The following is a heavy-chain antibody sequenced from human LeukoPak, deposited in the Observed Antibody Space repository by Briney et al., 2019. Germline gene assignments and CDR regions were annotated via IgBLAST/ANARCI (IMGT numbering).Heavy chain of an antibody. CDR1: GFTFSSYS. CDR3: ARDINRITIFGVITDINYYGMDV. D-gene: IGHD3-3*01. CDR2: ISSSSSYI. J-gene: IGHJ6*02. Sequence: GGSLRLSCAASGFTFSSYSMNWVRQAPGKGLEWVSSISSSSSYIYYADSVKGRFTIPRDNAKNSLYLQMNSLRAEDTAVYYCARDINRITIFGVITDINYYGMDVWGQGTTVTVSS. V-gene: IGHV3-21*01.